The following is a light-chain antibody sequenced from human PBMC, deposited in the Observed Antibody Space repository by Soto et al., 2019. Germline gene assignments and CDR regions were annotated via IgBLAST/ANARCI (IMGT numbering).Light chain of an antibody. CDR3: LLFFGGGRRV. CDR2: DTY. CDR1: TGAVTSGHY. J-gene: IGLJ3*02. Sequence: QAVVTQEPSLTVSPGGTVTLTCGSSTGAVTSGHYPYWFQQKPGQAPRTLIYDTYNRHSWTPARFSGSLLGGKAALTLSGAQPEDEADFYCLLFFGGGRRVFGGGTKLTVL. V-gene: IGLV7-46*01.